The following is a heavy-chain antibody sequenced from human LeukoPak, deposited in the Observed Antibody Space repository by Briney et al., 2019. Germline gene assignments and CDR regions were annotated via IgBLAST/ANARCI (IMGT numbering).Heavy chain of an antibody. CDR2: ISWNSDNL. CDR3: AKDISYSLGSFDY. D-gene: IGHD6-13*01. Sequence: GGSLRLSCAASAFTFDDYAMPWVRQAPGKGLEWVSGISWNSDNLGYADSVRGRFTISRDNSKKSLYLQMNSLRAEDTALYYCAKDISYSLGSFDYWGQGTLVTVSS. CDR1: AFTFDDYA. V-gene: IGHV3-9*01. J-gene: IGHJ4*02.